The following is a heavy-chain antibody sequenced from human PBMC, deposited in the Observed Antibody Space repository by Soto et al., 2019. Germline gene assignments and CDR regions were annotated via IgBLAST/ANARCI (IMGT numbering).Heavy chain of an antibody. CDR3: ARGLRFLEWYGRRPLDY. Sequence: PGESLKTSCKGSGYSFTSYWIGWVRPMPGKGLEWMGIIHPGESDTRYSPSFQGQVTISADKSISTAYLQWSSLKASDTAMYYFARGLRFLEWYGRRPLDYWGQGTLVTVSS. V-gene: IGHV5-51*01. J-gene: IGHJ4*02. CDR2: IHPGESDT. CDR1: GYSFTSYW. D-gene: IGHD3-3*01.